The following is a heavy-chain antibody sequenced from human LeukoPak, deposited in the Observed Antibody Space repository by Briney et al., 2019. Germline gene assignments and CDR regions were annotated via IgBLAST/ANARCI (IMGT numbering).Heavy chain of an antibody. Sequence: GSLRLSCAASGFTFSSYSMNWVRQAPGKGLEWVSSISSSSSYIYYADSVKGRFTISRDNAKNSLYLQMNSLRAEDTAVYYCARDAYDSSGLDYWGQGTLVTVSS. V-gene: IGHV3-21*01. J-gene: IGHJ4*02. CDR2: ISSSSSYI. CDR1: GFTFSSYS. D-gene: IGHD3-22*01. CDR3: ARDAYDSSGLDY.